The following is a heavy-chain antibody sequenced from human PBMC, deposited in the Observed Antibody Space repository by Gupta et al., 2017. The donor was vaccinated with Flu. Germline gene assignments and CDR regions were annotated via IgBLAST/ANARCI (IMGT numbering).Heavy chain of an antibody. V-gene: IGHV3-21*01. CDR1: GFTFSSYT. CDR2: ISSSSSYI. Sequence: EVQLVESGGGLVKPGGSLRLYCAASGFTFSSYTMNWVRQDPGKGLEWVSSISSSSSYIYYADSVKGRFTISRDNAKNSLYLQMNSLRAEDTAVYYCAREQVWSGFDWFDPWGQGTLVTVSS. J-gene: IGHJ5*02. CDR3: AREQVWSGFDWFDP. D-gene: IGHD3-3*01.